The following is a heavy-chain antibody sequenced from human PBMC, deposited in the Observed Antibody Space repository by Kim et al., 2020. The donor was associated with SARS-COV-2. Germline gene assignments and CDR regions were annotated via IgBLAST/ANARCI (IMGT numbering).Heavy chain of an antibody. CDR3: ARESAWYGNYYGMDV. D-gene: IGHD6-19*01. V-gene: IGHV3-33*01. Sequence: GGSLRLSCAAAGFPFSSYGMHWVRQSPGKGLEWVAVIWYDGTKKYYGDSVKGRFTISRDNSNNTVSLQMNSLRADDTAMYYCARESAWYGNYYGMDVWGQGTTVTVSS. J-gene: IGHJ6*02. CDR2: IWYDGTKK. CDR1: GFPFSSYG.